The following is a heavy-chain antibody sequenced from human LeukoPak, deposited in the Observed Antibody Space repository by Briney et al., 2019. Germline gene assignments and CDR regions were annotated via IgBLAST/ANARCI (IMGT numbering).Heavy chain of an antibody. D-gene: IGHD6-13*01. V-gene: IGHV5-10-1*01. CDR3: VRQGTHIAAAGIDY. CDR1: GYIFTNYW. CDR2: IDPSDSYT. Sequence: GECLRISYKGSGYIFTNYWISWVRHMPGKGLGWMGRIDPSDSYTNYSPSFQGHVTISADTSIGTAYLQWSSLKASDTAMYYCVRQGTHIAAAGIDYWGQGTLVTVSS. J-gene: IGHJ4*02.